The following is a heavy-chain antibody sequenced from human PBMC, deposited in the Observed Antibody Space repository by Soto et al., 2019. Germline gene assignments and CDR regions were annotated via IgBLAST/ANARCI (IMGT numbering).Heavy chain of an antibody. CDR1: GGSISSGDYY. J-gene: IGHJ4*02. CDR3: ARGLSGEKVDY. CDR2: IYDRGST. V-gene: IGHV4-30-4*01. Sequence: QVQLQESGPGLVKPSQTLSLTCTVSGGSISSGDYYWSWIRQSPGKGLEWIGHIYDRGSTYSNPSLNSRVFILVDTAKNQLALNLNSVTAADTAVYYCARGLSGEKVDYWGRGTLVTVSS. D-gene: IGHD7-27*01.